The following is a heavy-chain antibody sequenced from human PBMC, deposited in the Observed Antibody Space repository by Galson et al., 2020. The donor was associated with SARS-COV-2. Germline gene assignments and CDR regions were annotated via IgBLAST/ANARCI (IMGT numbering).Heavy chain of an antibody. V-gene: IGHV3-30*18. CDR3: VKWALDHVDSGTYWNWFDP. J-gene: IGHJ5*02. D-gene: IGHD3-22*01. CDR1: GFIFSNYD. CDR2: ISYDGNSQ. Sequence: GGSLRLSCAASGFIFSNYDMHWVRQAPGKGLEWVAFISYDGNSQYYADSVKGRFTISRDNSENMLYLQMHSLRPEDTAVYYCVKWALDHVDSGTYWNWFDPWGNGTLVTVSS.